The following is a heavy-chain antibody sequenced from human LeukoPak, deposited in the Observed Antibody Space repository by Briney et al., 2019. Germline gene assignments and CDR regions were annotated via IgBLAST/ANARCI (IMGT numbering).Heavy chain of an antibody. J-gene: IGHJ4*02. D-gene: IGHD6-19*01. CDR1: GFTVSSNY. CDR3: ASSSGWPLFVY. Sequence: GGSLRLSCAASGFTVSSNYMSWVRQALGKGLEWVSVIYSGGSTYYADSVKGRFTISRDNSKNTLYLQMNSLRAEDTPVYYCASSSGWPLFVYWGQGTLVAVSS. CDR2: IYSGGST. V-gene: IGHV3-53*01.